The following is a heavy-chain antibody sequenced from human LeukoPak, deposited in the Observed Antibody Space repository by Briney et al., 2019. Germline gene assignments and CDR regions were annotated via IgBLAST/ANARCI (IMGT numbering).Heavy chain of an antibody. CDR1: GYTFTGYY. Sequence: GASVKVSCKASGYTFTGYYIHWVRQAPGQGLEWTGWINPNSGGTNYAQKFQGRVTMTRDTSISTAYMELSRLRSDDTAVYYCARDYRITMVRAKYYYYYMDVWGKGTTVTVSS. CDR2: INPNSGGT. CDR3: ARDYRITMVRAKYYYYYMDV. J-gene: IGHJ6*03. D-gene: IGHD3-10*01. V-gene: IGHV1-2*02.